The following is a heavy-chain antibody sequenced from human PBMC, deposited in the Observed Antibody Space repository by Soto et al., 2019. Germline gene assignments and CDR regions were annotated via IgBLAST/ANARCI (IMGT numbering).Heavy chain of an antibody. CDR1: GFTFISYS. Sequence: QVQLVESGGGIVQPGESLRLSCEASGFTFISYSIHWVRQAPGKGLEWVATISHDGARTSYADSVNGRFTISRDNSKTTVYLEMSSLRVEDTAVYHCARDKDWGWHDYWGQGTLVTVSS. V-gene: IGHV3-30-3*01. D-gene: IGHD2-8*02. CDR2: ISHDGART. CDR3: ARDKDWGWHDY. J-gene: IGHJ4*02.